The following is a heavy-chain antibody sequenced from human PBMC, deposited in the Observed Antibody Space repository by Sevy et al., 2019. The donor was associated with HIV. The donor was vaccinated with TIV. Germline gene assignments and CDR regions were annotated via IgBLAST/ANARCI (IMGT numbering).Heavy chain of an antibody. CDR1: GFTFSSYG. D-gene: IGHD2-2*01. CDR3: VIDWDILVVPAAHNWFDP. Sequence: GGCLRLSCAASGFTFSSYGMHWVRQAPGKGLEWLAVIWYDGSNKYYADSVKGRFTISRDNSKNTLYLQMNSLRAEDTAVYYCVIDWDILVVPAAHNWFDPWGQGTLVTVSS. J-gene: IGHJ5*02. CDR2: IWYDGSNK. V-gene: IGHV3-33*01.